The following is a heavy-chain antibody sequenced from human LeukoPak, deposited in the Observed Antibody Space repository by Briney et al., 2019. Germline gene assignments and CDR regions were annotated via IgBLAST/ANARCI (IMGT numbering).Heavy chain of an antibody. V-gene: IGHV5-51*01. CDR1: GYRFTSYW. CDR2: IYPRDSDT. D-gene: IGHD3-22*01. J-gene: IGHJ3*02. Sequence: GESLNISCKGSGYRFTSYWIGWVRQMPGKGLEWMGIIYPRDSDTRYSPSFQGQVTISADKSISTAYLQWSSLKASDTAMYYCASHYYDSRGSNWDGDDIWGQGTMVTVSS. CDR3: ASHYYDSRGSNWDGDDI.